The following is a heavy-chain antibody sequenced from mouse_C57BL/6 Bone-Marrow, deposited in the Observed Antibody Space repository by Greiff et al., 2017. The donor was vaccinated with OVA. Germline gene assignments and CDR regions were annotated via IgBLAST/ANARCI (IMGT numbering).Heavy chain of an antibody. CDR3: ARRAHYYGSIMDY. D-gene: IGHD1-1*01. CDR1: GYTFTDYN. J-gene: IGHJ4*01. CDR2: INPNNGGT. V-gene: IGHV1-18*01. Sequence: EVKLMESGPELVKPGASVKIPCKASGYTFTDYNMDWVKQSHGKRLEWIGDINPNNGGTIYNQKFKGKATLTVDKSSSTAYMELRSLTSEDTAVYYCARRAHYYGSIMDYWGQGTSVTVSS.